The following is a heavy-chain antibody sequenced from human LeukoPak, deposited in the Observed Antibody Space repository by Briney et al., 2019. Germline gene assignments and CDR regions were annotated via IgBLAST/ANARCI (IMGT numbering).Heavy chain of an antibody. J-gene: IGHJ4*02. V-gene: IGHV1-2*06. D-gene: IGHD6-13*01. CDR3: ASSSSWHQGHFDY. CDR2: INPNSGGT. Sequence: ASVKVSCKASGYTFTGYYMHWVRQAPGQGLEWMGRINPNSGGTNYAQKFQGRVTMNRYTSISTAYMELSRVRSDDTAVYYCASSSSWHQGHFDYWGQGTLVTVSS. CDR1: GYTFTGYY.